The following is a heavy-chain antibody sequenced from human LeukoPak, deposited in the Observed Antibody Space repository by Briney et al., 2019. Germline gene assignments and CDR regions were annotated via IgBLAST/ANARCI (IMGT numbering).Heavy chain of an antibody. CDR3: ARKGYCSSTSCYQYYYYGMDV. CDR2: ISTYNGNT. D-gene: IGHD2-2*01. CDR1: GYTFTSYG. V-gene: IGHV1-18*01. J-gene: IGHJ6*02. Sequence: ASVKVSCKASGYTFTSYGISWVRQAPGQGLEWMGWISTYNGNTNYAQKLQGRVTMTTDTSTTTAYMELRSLRSDDTAVYYCARKGYCSSTSCYQYYYYGMDVWGQGTTVTVSS.